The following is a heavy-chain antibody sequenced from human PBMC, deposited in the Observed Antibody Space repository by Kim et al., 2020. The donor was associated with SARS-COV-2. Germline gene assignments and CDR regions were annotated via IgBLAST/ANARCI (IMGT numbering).Heavy chain of an antibody. CDR3: ARGGGELRYFDWLKSSFDY. CDR2: INAGNGNT. V-gene: IGHV1-3*01. Sequence: ASVKVSCKASGYTFTSYAMHWVRQAPGQRLEWMGWINAGNGNTKYSQKFQGRVTITRDTSASTAYMELSSLRSDDTAVYYCARGGGELRYFDWLKSSFDYWGQGTLVTVSS. J-gene: IGHJ4*02. D-gene: IGHD3-9*01. CDR1: GYTFTSYA.